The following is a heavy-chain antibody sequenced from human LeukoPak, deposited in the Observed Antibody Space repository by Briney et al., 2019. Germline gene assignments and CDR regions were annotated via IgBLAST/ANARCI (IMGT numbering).Heavy chain of an antibody. Sequence: GASVKVSCKAAGYTFTGYYMHWVPEAPGQGLEWMGWIRPNSGGTNYAQKFQGRVTMTRETSISTAYMELSRLRSDDTAVYYCARDGALVVAATHLYGMDVWGQGTTVTVSS. J-gene: IGHJ6*02. CDR2: IRPNSGGT. V-gene: IGHV1-2*02. CDR1: GYTFTGYY. CDR3: ARDGALVVAATHLYGMDV. D-gene: IGHD2-15*01.